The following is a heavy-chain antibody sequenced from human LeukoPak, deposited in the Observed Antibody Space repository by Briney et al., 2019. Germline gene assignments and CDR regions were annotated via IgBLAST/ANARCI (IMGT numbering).Heavy chain of an antibody. CDR2: IYSDGTT. CDR3: ANDLYGADTSMNT. CDR1: GLTVSSNY. Sequence: PGGSLRLSCAASGLTVSSNYMNWVRQAPGMGLEWVSVIYSDGTTYYADSVKGRFTVSRDNFKNTLYLQMNSLRAEDTAVYYCANDLYGADTSMNTWGQGTLVTVSS. J-gene: IGHJ5*02. D-gene: IGHD5-18*01. V-gene: IGHV3-53*01.